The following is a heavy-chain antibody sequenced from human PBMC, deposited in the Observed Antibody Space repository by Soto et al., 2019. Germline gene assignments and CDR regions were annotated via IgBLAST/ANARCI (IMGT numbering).Heavy chain of an antibody. V-gene: IGHV3-23*01. J-gene: IGHJ4*02. CDR2: ISGSGGST. CDR1: GFTFSSYA. Sequence: EVQLLESGGGLVQPGGSLRLSCAASGFTFSSYAMSWVRQAPGKGLEWVSAISGSGGSTYYADSVKGRFTISRDNSKNTLYRQMNSLRAEDTAVYYCANTMVRGVTFDYWGQGTLVTVSS. D-gene: IGHD3-10*01. CDR3: ANTMVRGVTFDY.